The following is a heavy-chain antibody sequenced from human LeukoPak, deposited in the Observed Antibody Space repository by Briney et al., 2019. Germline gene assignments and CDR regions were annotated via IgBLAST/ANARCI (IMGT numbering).Heavy chain of an antibody. V-gene: IGHV1-18*01. CDR2: ISAYNGNT. Sequence: GASVKVSCKASGYTFTGYGISWVRQAPGQGLEWMGWISAYNGNTNYAQKLQGRVTMTTDTSTSTAYMELRSLRSDDTAVYYCARGTLSYYYYGMDVWGQGTTVTVSS. J-gene: IGHJ6*02. CDR1: GYTFTGYG. CDR3: ARGTLSYYYYGMDV.